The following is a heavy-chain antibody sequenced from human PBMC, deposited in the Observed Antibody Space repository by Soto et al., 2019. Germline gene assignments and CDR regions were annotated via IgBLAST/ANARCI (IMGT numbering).Heavy chain of an antibody. V-gene: IGHV3-23*01. CDR1: GFSFSSYT. CDR3: AKARSTGDTCFVPDY. J-gene: IGHJ4*01. D-gene: IGHD2-8*02. Sequence: LRLSCAASGFSFSSYTMAWVRQAPGKGLEWVSSISGSGGSPSYADSVQGRFIISRDNPRNTVSLQMNRLRAEDTATYYCAKARSTGDTCFVPDYWGHGRLVTVSS. CDR2: ISGSGGSP.